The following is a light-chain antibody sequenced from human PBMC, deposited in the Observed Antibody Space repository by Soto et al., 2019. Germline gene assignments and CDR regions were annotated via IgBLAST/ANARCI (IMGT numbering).Light chain of an antibody. Sequence: EIVLTQSPGTLSLSPGDRATLSCRASPSVTNFLAWYQKKPGQAPRLLIYGASSRATGIPERFSGSGSGTDFTLIISRLEPEDFAVYYCQQRHNWPLTFGGGTKLDIK. CDR3: QQRHNWPLT. CDR2: GAS. CDR1: PSVTNF. J-gene: IGKJ4*01. V-gene: IGKV3D-20*02.